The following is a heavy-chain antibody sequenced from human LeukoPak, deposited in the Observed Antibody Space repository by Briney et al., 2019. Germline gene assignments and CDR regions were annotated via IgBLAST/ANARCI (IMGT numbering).Heavy chain of an antibody. Sequence: GGSLRLSCAASGFTFDDYAMHWVRQAPGKGLEWVSGISWNSGNIGYADSVKGRFTISRDNAKNSLYLQMNSLRAEDTALYYCANLYSSGNYWGQGTLVTVSS. J-gene: IGHJ4*02. CDR2: ISWNSGNI. D-gene: IGHD3-22*01. CDR1: GFTFDDYA. CDR3: ANLYSSGNY. V-gene: IGHV3-9*01.